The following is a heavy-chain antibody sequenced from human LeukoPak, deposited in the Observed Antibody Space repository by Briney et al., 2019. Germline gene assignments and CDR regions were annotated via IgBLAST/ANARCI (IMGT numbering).Heavy chain of an antibody. V-gene: IGHV3-7*01. D-gene: IGHD3-22*01. Sequence: PGGSLRLSCAASGFTFSSYWMSWVRQAPGKGLEWVANIKQDGSEKYYVDSVKGRFTISRDNAKNSLYLQMNSLRAEDTAVYYCARTFGKIVVVITRAFDIWGQGTMVTVSS. J-gene: IGHJ3*02. CDR3: ARTFGKIVVVITRAFDI. CDR2: IKQDGSEK. CDR1: GFTFSSYW.